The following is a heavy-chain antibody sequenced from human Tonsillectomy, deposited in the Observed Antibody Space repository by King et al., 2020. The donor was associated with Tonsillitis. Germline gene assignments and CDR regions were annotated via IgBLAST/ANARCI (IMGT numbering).Heavy chain of an antibody. CDR3: ASASPPREGVKAVAGFYYCYGMDV. V-gene: IGHV4-59*01. CDR2: IYYSGST. CDR1: GGSISSYY. D-gene: IGHD6-19*01. J-gene: IGHJ6*02. Sequence: QLQESGPGLVKPSETLSLTCTGSGGSISSYYWSWIRQPPGKGLEWIGYIYYSGSTNYNPSLKSRVTISVDTSKKQFSLKMSSVTAADTAVYYCASASPPREGVKAVAGFYYCYGMDVWGQGTTVTVSS.